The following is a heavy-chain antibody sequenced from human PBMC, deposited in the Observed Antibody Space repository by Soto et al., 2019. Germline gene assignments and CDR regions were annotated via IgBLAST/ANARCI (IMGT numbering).Heavy chain of an antibody. J-gene: IGHJ6*02. D-gene: IGHD5-18*01. V-gene: IGHV3-7*01. CDR2: IKQDGSEK. CDR1: GFTFSSYW. Sequence: GSLRLSCAASGFTFSSYWMSWVRQAPGKGLEWVANIKQDGSEKYYVDSVKGRFTISRDNAKNSLYLQMNSLRAEDTAVYYCARDLVDTAMPQEYYYGMDVWGQGTTVTVSS. CDR3: ARDLVDTAMPQEYYYGMDV.